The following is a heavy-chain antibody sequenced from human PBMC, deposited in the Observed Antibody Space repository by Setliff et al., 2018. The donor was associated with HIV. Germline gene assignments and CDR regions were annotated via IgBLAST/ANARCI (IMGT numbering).Heavy chain of an antibody. CDR1: GGSISSGSYY. CDR2: IYTGGTT. Sequence: SETLSLTCTVSGGSISSGSYYWTWIRQPAGKGLEWIGHIYTGGTTNYNPSLKSRVSISADMSKNHFSLNLSSVTAADTAVYYCCRSLTTVLEDAFDIWGQGAMVTVSS. V-gene: IGHV4-61*09. J-gene: IGHJ3*02. CDR3: CRSLTTVLEDAFDI. D-gene: IGHD4-17*01.